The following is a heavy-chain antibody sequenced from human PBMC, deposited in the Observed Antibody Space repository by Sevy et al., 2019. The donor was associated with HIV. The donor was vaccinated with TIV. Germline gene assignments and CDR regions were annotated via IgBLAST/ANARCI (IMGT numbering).Heavy chain of an antibody. V-gene: IGHV1-24*01. Sequence: ASVKVSCKVSGYTLSKLSIHWVRQAPGKGLEWMGDSDPQHGETIYAQRFQGRVTMTEDTSTDTANMELCSLTSEETAVYYCSKEGLRYGNCASCCQGDWFDPWGQGTLVTVSS. CDR1: GYTLSKLS. J-gene: IGHJ5*02. CDR2: SDPQHGET. D-gene: IGHD2-15*01. CDR3: SKEGLRYGNCASCCQGDWFDP.